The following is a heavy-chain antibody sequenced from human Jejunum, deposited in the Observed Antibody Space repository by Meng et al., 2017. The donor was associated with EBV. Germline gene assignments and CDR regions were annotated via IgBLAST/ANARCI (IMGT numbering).Heavy chain of an antibody. CDR1: GGAISTDNW. CDR2: IHHSGST. CDR3: ARDRGVEDY. V-gene: IGHV4-4*02. Sequence: AHLQESGPGLAKPSTTLSLPCAVSGGAISTDNWSSWVRQPPGKGLEYIGEIHHSGSTKYNPSLKSRVTISVDKSNNHFSLKLSSVTAAYTAVHYCARDRGVEDYWGQGTLVTVSS. J-gene: IGHJ4*02. D-gene: IGHD3-10*01.